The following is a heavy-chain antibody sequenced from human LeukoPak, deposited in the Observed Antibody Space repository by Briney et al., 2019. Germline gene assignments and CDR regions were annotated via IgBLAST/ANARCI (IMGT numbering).Heavy chain of an antibody. CDR2: IDTAGNT. CDR1: EFTFSTYD. D-gene: IGHD6-13*01. J-gene: IGHJ4*02. V-gene: IGHV3-13*01. CDR3: ARAKMPGIQTAGRVNYFDS. Sequence: PGGSLRLSCAASEFTFSTYDMHWVRQATGKGLEWVSTIDTAGNTWYPDSVMGRFTISRENAKNSLNLQMNSLRVGDTAVYYCARAKMPGIQTAGRVNYFDSWGQGTLVTVSS.